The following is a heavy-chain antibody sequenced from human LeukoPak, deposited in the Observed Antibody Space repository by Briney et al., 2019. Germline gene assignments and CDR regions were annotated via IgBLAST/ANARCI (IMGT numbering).Heavy chain of an antibody. D-gene: IGHD5-24*01. CDR3: AKRDGYNSGPFDY. J-gene: IGHJ4*02. V-gene: IGHV3-23*01. CDR1: GFTFSSYA. Sequence: HPGGSLRLSCAASGFTFSSYAMSWVRQAPGKGLEWVSAISGSGGSTYYADSVKGRFTISRDNSKNTLYLQMNSLRTEDTAVYYCAKRDGYNSGPFDYWGQGTLVTVSS. CDR2: ISGSGGST.